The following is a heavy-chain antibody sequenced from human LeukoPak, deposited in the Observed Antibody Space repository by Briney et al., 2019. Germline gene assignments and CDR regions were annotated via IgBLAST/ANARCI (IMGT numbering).Heavy chain of an antibody. CDR3: ASADRDGYFDFS. J-gene: IGHJ5*02. CDR2: RNPNSGGT. V-gene: IGHV1-2*06. Sequence: ASVKVSCKASGYTCTGYYMHWVRQAPGQGLEWMGRRNPNSGGTNYAQKFQGRVTMTRDTSISTAYMELSRLRSDDTAVYYCASADRDGYFDFSWGQGTLVTVSS. CDR1: GYTCTGYY. D-gene: IGHD3-9*01.